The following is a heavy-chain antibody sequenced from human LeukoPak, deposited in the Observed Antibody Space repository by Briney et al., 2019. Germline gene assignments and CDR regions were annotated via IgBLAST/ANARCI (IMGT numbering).Heavy chain of an antibody. Sequence: GASVKVSCKASGYTFTSYDINWVRQATGQGLVWMGLINPSGGSATYAQEFQGRVTMTRDTSTSTLYMELSSLRSEDTAVYYCARVAGPPFYDSSDYYDSWGQGTLVTVSS. CDR2: INPSGGSA. J-gene: IGHJ5*01. CDR3: ARVAGPPFYDSSDYYDS. V-gene: IGHV1-46*01. D-gene: IGHD3-22*01. CDR1: GYTFTSYD.